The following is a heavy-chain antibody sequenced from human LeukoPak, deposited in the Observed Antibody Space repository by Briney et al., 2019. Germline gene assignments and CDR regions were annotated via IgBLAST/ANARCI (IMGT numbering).Heavy chain of an antibody. Sequence: PSETLSPTCAVYGGSFSGYYWSWIRQPPGKGLEWIGEINHSGSTNYNPSLKSRVTISVDTSKNQFSLKLSSVTAADTAVYYCARGRYYGSGSYKWFDPWGQGTLVTVSS. CDR3: ARGRYYGSGSYKWFDP. J-gene: IGHJ5*02. V-gene: IGHV4-34*01. CDR1: GGSFSGYY. CDR2: INHSGST. D-gene: IGHD3-10*01.